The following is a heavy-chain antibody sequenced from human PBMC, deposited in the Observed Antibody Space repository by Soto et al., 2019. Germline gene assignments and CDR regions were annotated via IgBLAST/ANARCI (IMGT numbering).Heavy chain of an antibody. Sequence: QVQLVQSGAEVKKPGSSVKVSCKASGGTFSSYAISWVRQAXGQGLEWMGGIIPIFGTANYAQKFQGRVTITXXXXXSXXXXXXXXXXXXXXXXXXXXXXXXXXXAYYFDYWGQGTLVTVSS. J-gene: IGHJ4*02. CDR3: XXXXXXXXAYYFDY. CDR2: IIPIFGTA. CDR1: GGTFSSYA. V-gene: IGHV1-69*01.